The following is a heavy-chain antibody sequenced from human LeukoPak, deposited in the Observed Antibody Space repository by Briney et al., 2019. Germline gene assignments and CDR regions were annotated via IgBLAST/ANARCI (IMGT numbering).Heavy chain of an antibody. J-gene: IGHJ6*04. V-gene: IGHV4-31*03. CDR2: TIYRGST. Sequence: PSETLSLTCTVSGATIRGGGYYWSWIRQHPGKGLEWIGYTIYRGSTYYNPSLKGRVTISLDTSKNQFSLKLSSVTAADTATYYCARTMDVWGKGTPVAVSS. CDR3: ARTMDV. CDR1: GATIRGGGYY.